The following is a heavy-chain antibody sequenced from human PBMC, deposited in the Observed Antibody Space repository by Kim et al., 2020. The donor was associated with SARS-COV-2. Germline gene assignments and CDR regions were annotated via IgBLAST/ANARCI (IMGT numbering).Heavy chain of an antibody. J-gene: IGHJ4*02. CDR2: IYYSGST. Sequence: SETLSLTCTVSGGSVSSGSYYWSWIRQPPGKGLEWIGYIYYSGSTNYNPSLKSRVTISVDTSKNQFSLKLSSVTAADTAVYYCARGDPGTMVRGATFDYWGQGTLVTVSS. V-gene: IGHV4-61*01. CDR1: GGSVSSGSYY. D-gene: IGHD3-10*01. CDR3: ARGDPGTMVRGATFDY.